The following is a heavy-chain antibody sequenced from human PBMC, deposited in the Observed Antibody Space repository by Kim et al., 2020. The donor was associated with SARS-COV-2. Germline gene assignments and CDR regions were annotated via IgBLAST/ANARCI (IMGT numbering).Heavy chain of an antibody. V-gene: IGHV1-18*01. CDR1: GYTFTSYG. J-gene: IGHJ3*02. Sequence: ASVKVSCKASGYTFTSYGISWVRQAPGQGLEWMGWISAYNGNTNYAQKLQGRVTMTTDTSTSTAYMELRSLRSDDTAVYYCARGSRVPIFGVVTDAHDAFDIWGQGTMVTVSS. CDR2: ISAYNGNT. CDR3: ARGSRVPIFGVVTDAHDAFDI. D-gene: IGHD3-3*01.